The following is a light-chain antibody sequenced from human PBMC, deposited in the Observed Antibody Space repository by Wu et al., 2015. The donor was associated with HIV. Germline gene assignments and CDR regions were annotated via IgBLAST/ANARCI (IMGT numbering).Light chain of an antibody. CDR2: AAS. J-gene: IGKJ1*01. CDR3: QQTYDTPRS. V-gene: IGKV1-39*01. CDR1: QNIGSW. Sequence: DIQMTQSPSTLSASIGDRVTITCRASQNIGSWLAWYQQKPGKAPQLLIYAASVLQSGVPSRFSGGGSGTEFTLTISRLQPEDFASYYCQQTYDTPRSFGQGTKVEIK.